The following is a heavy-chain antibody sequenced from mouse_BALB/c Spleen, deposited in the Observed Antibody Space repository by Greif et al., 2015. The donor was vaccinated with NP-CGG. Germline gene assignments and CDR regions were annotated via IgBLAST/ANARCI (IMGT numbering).Heavy chain of an antibody. V-gene: IGHV14-3*02. CDR1: GFNIKDTY. D-gene: IGHD2-10*02. CDR2: IDPANGNT. J-gene: IGHJ3*01. CDR3: ASQYGNVAWFAY. Sequence: DVKLVESGAELVKPGASVKLSCTASGFNIKDTYMHWVKQRPEQGLEWIGRIDPANGNTKYDPKFQGKATITADTSSNTAYLRLSSLKSEDTAVYYCASQYGNVAWFAYWGQGTLVTVSA.